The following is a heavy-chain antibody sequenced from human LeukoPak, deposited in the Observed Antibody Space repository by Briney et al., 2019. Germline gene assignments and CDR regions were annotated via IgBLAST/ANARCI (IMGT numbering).Heavy chain of an antibody. Sequence: GGSLRLSCAASGFTFSSYWMSWVRQAPGKGLEWVANIKQDGSEKYYVDSVKGRFTISRDNAKNSLYLQMNSLRAEDTAVYYCARNPTMIVVVIKFDYWGQGTLVTVSS. D-gene: IGHD3-22*01. V-gene: IGHV3-7*01. J-gene: IGHJ4*02. CDR3: ARNPTMIVVVIKFDY. CDR2: IKQDGSEK. CDR1: GFTFSSYW.